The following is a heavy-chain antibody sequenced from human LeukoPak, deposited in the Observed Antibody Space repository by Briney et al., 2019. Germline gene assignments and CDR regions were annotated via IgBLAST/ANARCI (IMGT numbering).Heavy chain of an antibody. J-gene: IGHJ5*02. Sequence: GASVKVSCKASGYTFTSYDINWVRQATGQGLEWMGWISAYNGNTNYAQKLQGRVTMTTDTSTSTAYMELRSLRSDDTAVYYCARDHLDLLMVYAWFDPWGQGTLVTVSS. D-gene: IGHD2-8*01. CDR3: ARDHLDLLMVYAWFDP. CDR1: GYTFTSYD. CDR2: ISAYNGNT. V-gene: IGHV1-18*01.